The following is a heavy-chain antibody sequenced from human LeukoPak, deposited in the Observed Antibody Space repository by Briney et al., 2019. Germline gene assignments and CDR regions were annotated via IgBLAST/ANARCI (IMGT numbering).Heavy chain of an antibody. CDR2: ISGSGTGI. CDR3: AKLGFGETSDY. V-gene: IGHV3-23*01. CDR1: EFTFISYA. J-gene: IGHJ4*02. Sequence: GGPLRFSGAASEFTFISYAWPGVRKAPAKGREWVSAISGSGTGIYYADSVKGRFTTSRDNSNNTLYLQMNSLRTEDTAVYYCAKLGFGETSDYWGQGTLVTVSS. D-gene: IGHD3-10*01.